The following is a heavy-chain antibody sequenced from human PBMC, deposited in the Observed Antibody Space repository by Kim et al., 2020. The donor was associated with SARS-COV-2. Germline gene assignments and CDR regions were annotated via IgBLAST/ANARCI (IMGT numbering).Heavy chain of an antibody. V-gene: IGHV1-69*06. J-gene: IGHJ6*02. CDR1: GGTFSSYA. D-gene: IGHD5-18*01. CDR2: IIPIFGTA. CDR3: ARGEDTAMDHYYYYGMDV. Sequence: SVKVSCKASGGTFSSYAISWVRQAPGQGLEWMGGIIPIFGTANYAQKFQGRVTITADKSTITAYMELSSLRSEDTAVYYCARGEDTAMDHYYYYGMDVWGQGTTVTVSS.